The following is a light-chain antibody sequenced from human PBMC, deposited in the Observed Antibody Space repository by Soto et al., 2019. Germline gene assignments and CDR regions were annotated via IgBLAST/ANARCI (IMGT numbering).Light chain of an antibody. Sequence: ELVLTQSPATLSLSPGERATLSCRASQSISTYLAWYQQKPGQAPRLLIYDASNRATGIPARFGGSGSGTDFTLTISSLEPEDFAVYYCQQRSSWLFGGGTKVDIK. J-gene: IGKJ4*01. CDR2: DAS. CDR1: QSISTY. CDR3: QQRSSWL. V-gene: IGKV3-11*01.